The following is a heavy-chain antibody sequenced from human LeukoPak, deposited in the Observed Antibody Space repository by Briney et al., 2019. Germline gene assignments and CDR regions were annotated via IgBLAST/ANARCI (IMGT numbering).Heavy chain of an antibody. J-gene: IGHJ4*02. D-gene: IGHD3-16*01. Sequence: PGGSLRLSCAASGFTFSTYSMNWVRQAPRKGLEWVSFISNNGTYIYYADSLKGRFTISRDNAKNSLFLQMNSLRAEDTGVYYCARDWGFRSPYYFDYWGQGALVTVSS. V-gene: IGHV3-21*01. CDR3: ARDWGFRSPYYFDY. CDR1: GFTFSTYS. CDR2: ISNNGTYI.